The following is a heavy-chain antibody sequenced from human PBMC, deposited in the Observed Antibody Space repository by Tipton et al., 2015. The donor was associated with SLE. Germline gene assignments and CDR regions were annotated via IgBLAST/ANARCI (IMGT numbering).Heavy chain of an antibody. Sequence: TLPLTCTVSGASVSSHYWSWIRQSPGKGLEWIGYVSYSGRSLYDPSLRSRVTMSLDTSKNQFSLRLSSVTAADTAVYFCARANLQESLVDYYFDLWGRGTLVTVSS. D-gene: IGHD4-11*01. CDR2: VSYSGRS. CDR1: GASVSSHY. V-gene: IGHV4-59*02. J-gene: IGHJ2*01. CDR3: ARANLQESLVDYYFDL.